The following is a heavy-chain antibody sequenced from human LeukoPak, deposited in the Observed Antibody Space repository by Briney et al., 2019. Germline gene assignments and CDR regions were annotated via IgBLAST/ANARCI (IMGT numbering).Heavy chain of an antibody. Sequence: PGGSLRLSCAASRFAFSNYWMSWIRQPPGKGLEWVANIKQDGGEKYYVDSVKGRFTISRDNAKNSLYLQMNSLRAEDTAVYYCARDHLRVGATGASDTWGQGTMVTVSS. CDR1: RFAFSNYW. CDR3: ARDHLRVGATGASDT. CDR2: IKQDGGEK. D-gene: IGHD1-26*01. J-gene: IGHJ3*02. V-gene: IGHV3-7*04.